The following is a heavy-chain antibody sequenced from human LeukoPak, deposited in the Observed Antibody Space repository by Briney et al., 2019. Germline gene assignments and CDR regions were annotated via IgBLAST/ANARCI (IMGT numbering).Heavy chain of an antibody. CDR1: GYSISSGYY. CDR2: IYHSGST. V-gene: IGHV4-38-2*01. D-gene: IGHD1-26*01. CDR3: ASSSYYGGD. Sequence: SETLSLTCAVSGYSISSGYYWGWIRPPPGKGLEWIGSIYHSGSTYYNPSLKSRVTISVDTSENQFSLKLSSVTAADTAVYYCASSSYYGGDWGQGTLVIVSS. J-gene: IGHJ4*02.